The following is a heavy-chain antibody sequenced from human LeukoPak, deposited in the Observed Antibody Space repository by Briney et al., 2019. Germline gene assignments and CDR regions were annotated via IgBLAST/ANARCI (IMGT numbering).Heavy chain of an antibody. CDR3: ASLGTPQDLGYCSSTSCDDY. CDR1: GGSISSSSYY. V-gene: IGHV4-39*01. D-gene: IGHD2-2*01. CDR2: IYYSGST. J-gene: IGHJ4*02. Sequence: SETLSLTCTVSGGSISSSSYYWGWIRQPPGKGLEWIGSIYYSGSTYYNPSLKSRVTISVDTSKNQFSLKLSSVTAADTAVYYCASLGTPQDLGYCSSTSCDDYWGQGTLVTVSS.